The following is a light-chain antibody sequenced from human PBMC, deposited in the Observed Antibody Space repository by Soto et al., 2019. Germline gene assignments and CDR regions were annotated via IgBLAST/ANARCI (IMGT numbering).Light chain of an antibody. V-gene: IGKV3-15*01. J-gene: IGKJ1*01. CDR3: QQYNSWPWT. CDR2: GAS. Sequence: EIVLTQSPATLSLSPGERATLSCRASQSVSSYLAWYQQKPGQAPRLLIYGASTRATGIPARFRGSGSGTEFTLTISSLQSEDFAVYYCQQYNSWPWTFGQGTKVDIK. CDR1: QSVSSY.